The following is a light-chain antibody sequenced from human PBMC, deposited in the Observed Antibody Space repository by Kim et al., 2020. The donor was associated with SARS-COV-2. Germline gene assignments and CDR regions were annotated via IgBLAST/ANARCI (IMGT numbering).Light chain of an antibody. Sequence: VSVGDRVTITCRARQGIGKWLAWYQQEPGKAPKSLIYAASSLESGVPSRFSGSGSGPDFTFTISSLQPEDIATYYCRQANSFPLTFGGGTKGDIK. V-gene: IGKV1D-12*01. CDR2: AAS. CDR3: RQANSFPLT. CDR1: QGIGKW. J-gene: IGKJ4*01.